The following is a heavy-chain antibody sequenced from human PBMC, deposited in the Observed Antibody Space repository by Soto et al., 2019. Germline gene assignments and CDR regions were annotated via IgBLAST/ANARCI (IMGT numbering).Heavy chain of an antibody. CDR1: GFTFSRYA. J-gene: IGHJ4*02. V-gene: IGHV3-23*01. D-gene: IGHD2-2*03. Sequence: PGGSLRLSCAASGFTFSRYAMSWVRQAPGKGLEWVSSISGGGGSPYYADSVKGRFTISRDNSKNTLYLQMNSLRAEDTAIYYCAKVSPLGIVVVPAALDYWGQGTLVTV. CDR2: ISGGGGSP. CDR3: AKVSPLGIVVVPAALDY.